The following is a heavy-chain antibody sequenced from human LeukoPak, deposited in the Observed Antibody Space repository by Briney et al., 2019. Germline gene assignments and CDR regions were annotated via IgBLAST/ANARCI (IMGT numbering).Heavy chain of an antibody. D-gene: IGHD3-22*01. V-gene: IGHV3-33*01. CDR1: GFTFSSYG. CDR3: ARTSSGYLDY. Sequence: QAGRSLRLSCAASGFTFSSYGMHWVRQAPGKGLEWVAVIWYDGSNKYYADSVKGRYTISRDNSKNTLYLQMNSLRAEDTAVYYCARTSSGYLDYWGQGTLVTVSS. CDR2: IWYDGSNK. J-gene: IGHJ4*02.